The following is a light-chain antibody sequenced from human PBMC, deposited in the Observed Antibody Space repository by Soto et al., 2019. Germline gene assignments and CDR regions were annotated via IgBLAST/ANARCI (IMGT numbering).Light chain of an antibody. CDR3: CSYAGTTHV. V-gene: IGLV2-11*01. CDR1: SSDIGGYNY. Sequence: QSALTQPPSVPGSPGQSVTISCTGTSSDIGGYNYVSWYQQLPGKAPKLMIYDVSKRPSGVPDRFSGSNSGNTASLTISGLQAEDEADYYCCSYAGTTHVFGTGTKVTVL. J-gene: IGLJ1*01. CDR2: DVS.